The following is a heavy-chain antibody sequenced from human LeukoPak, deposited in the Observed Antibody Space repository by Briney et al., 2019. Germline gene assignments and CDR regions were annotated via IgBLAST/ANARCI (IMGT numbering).Heavy chain of an antibody. CDR1: GFTFSSYA. CDR2: ISGSGGST. CDR3: AKRDTFYDILTGSSHYYMDV. Sequence: GGPLRLSCATSGFTFSSYALSWVRQAPGKGLEWDSTISGSGGSTYYADSVKGRFTISRDNSKNTVHLQMNSLRAEDTALYFCAKRDTFYDILTGSSHYYMDVWGIGTTVTVSS. V-gene: IGHV3-23*01. D-gene: IGHD3-9*01. J-gene: IGHJ6*03.